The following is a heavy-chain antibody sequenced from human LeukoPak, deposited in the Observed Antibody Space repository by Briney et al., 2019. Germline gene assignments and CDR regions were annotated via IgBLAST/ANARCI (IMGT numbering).Heavy chain of an antibody. D-gene: IGHD6-13*01. CDR3: ASHYWEAAADPDP. CDR2: ISGSGGNT. V-gene: IGHV3-23*01. Sequence: GGSLRLSCVASGFTFSNYAMSWVRQAPGKGLEWVSGISGSGGNTYYADSVKGRFTISRDNAKNSLYLQMNSLRAEDTAVYYCASHYWEAAADPDPRGQGTLVTVSS. J-gene: IGHJ5*02. CDR1: GFTFSNYA.